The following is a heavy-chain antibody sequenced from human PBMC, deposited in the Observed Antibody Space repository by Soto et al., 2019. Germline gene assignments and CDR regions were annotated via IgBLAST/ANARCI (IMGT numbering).Heavy chain of an antibody. CDR2: IHPGGQTI. Sequence: EVQLVESGGGLVQPGGSLRLSCAASGFTFSSSEMYWVRQAPGKGLEWISYIHPGGQTIFYAESVKGRFTISRDNAKHPLYLQINSLRAEDTAVYYCARRGSRWGRGTKVTVSS. J-gene: IGHJ3*01. CDR1: GFTFSSSE. V-gene: IGHV3-48*03. CDR3: ARRGSR. D-gene: IGHD2-15*01.